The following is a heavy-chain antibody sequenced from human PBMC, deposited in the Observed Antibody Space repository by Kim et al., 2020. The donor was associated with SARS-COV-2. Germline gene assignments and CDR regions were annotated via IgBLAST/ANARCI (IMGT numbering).Heavy chain of an antibody. V-gene: IGHV3-11*01. CDR3: ARSGNGYNAFGI. J-gene: IGHJ4*02. D-gene: IGHD5-12*01. CDR2: ISTRGESI. CDR1: GLSFSDSY. Sequence: GGSLRLSCAASGLSFSDSYMNWVRQAPGKGLEWLSFISTRGESIFYADSVEGRFTISRDNATNSLYLQMNYLRDEDTAVYYCARSGNGYNAFGIWGQG.